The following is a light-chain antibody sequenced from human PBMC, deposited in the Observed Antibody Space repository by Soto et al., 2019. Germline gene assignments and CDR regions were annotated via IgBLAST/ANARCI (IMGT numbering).Light chain of an antibody. CDR1: QSIRSNY. CDR2: GAS. CDR3: QQYGSSPWT. Sequence: ETVLTQSPGTLSLSPGERATLSCRASQSIRSNYLACYRQTPGQAPRLLIYGASNMATGIADRFSGSGSGTDFTLIISRLEPEDFALYYGQQYGSSPWTFGQGNNVEIK. J-gene: IGKJ1*01. V-gene: IGKV3-20*01.